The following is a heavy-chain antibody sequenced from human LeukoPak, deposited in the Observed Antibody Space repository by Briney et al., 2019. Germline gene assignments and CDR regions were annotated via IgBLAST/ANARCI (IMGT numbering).Heavy chain of an antibody. Sequence: GGSLRLSCAASGFTVSSNYTSWVRQAPGKGLEWVSVIYSGGSTYYADSVKGRFTISRDNSKNTLYLQMNSLRAEDTAVYYCARSTLPVYYYGMDVWGQGTTVTVSS. CDR3: ARSTLPVYYYGMDV. V-gene: IGHV3-53*01. J-gene: IGHJ6*02. CDR2: IYSGGST. CDR1: GFTVSSNY.